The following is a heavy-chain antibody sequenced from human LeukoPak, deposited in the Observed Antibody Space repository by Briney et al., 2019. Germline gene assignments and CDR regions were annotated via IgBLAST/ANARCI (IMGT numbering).Heavy chain of an antibody. V-gene: IGHV4-39*07. CDR2: INHSGST. J-gene: IGHJ4*02. CDR1: GGSISSSSYY. CDR3: ARWGHFDTSGYFVVDY. Sequence: NSSETLSLTCTVSGGSISSSSYYWGWIRQPPGKGLEWIGEINHSGSTNYNPSLKSRVTISVDTSKNQFSLKLSSVTAADTAVYYCARWGHFDTSGYFVVDYWGQGTLVTVSS. D-gene: IGHD3-22*01.